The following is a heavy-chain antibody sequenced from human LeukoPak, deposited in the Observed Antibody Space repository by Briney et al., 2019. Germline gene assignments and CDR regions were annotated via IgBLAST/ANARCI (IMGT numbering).Heavy chain of an antibody. CDR3: VRLRLGLRGGYYYYYGMDV. CDR1: GFTFSNYN. J-gene: IGHJ6*02. Sequence: GGSLRLSCAASGFTFSNYNMNWVRQAPGKGLEWVSSISSSSNNKRYADSVKGRFTISRDNGDNSLYLQVNGLRAEDTAIYYCVRLRLGLRGGYYYYYGMDVWGQGTTVIVSS. D-gene: IGHD3-16*01. CDR2: ISSSSNNK. V-gene: IGHV3-21*01.